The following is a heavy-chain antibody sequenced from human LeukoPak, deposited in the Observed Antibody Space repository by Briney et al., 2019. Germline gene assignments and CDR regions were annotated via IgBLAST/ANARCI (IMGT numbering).Heavy chain of an antibody. Sequence: GALRLSCAASGFTFRNYSMNWVRQAPGKGLEWVSSISSGGLFTYYADTVKGRFTISRDIAKKSVYLQMNSLRAEDTALYFCARALVYSSGRLFDYWGQGTLVTVSS. J-gene: IGHJ4*02. V-gene: IGHV3-21*01. CDR3: ARALVYSSGRLFDY. D-gene: IGHD3-22*01. CDR1: GFTFRNYS. CDR2: ISSGGLFT.